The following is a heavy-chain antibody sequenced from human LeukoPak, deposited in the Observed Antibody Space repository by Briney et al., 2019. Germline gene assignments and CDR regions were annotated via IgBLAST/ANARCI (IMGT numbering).Heavy chain of an antibody. CDR3: AKGLETESRLDS. V-gene: IGHV3-64*01. J-gene: IGHJ4*02. Sequence: PGGSLRLSCAASGFTFSSYAMHWVRQAPGKGLEYVSAISSNGGSTYYANSVKGRFTISRDNSKNTLYLQMNSLRAEDTALYYCAKGLETESRLDSWGQGTLVTVSS. CDR2: ISSNGGST. D-gene: IGHD1-1*01. CDR1: GFTFSSYA.